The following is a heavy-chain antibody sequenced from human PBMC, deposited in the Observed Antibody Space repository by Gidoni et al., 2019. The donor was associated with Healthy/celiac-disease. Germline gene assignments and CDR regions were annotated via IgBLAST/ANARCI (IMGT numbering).Heavy chain of an antibody. Sequence: EVQLLESGGGLVQPGGSLRLSCAASVFTFISYAMSWVRQAPGKGLEWVSAISGSGGSTYYADSVKGRFTISRDNSKNTLYLQMNSRRAEDTAVYYCATGGAVVVAATRTVYWGQGTLVTVSS. CDR3: ATGGAVVVAATRTVY. CDR1: VFTFISYA. CDR2: ISGSGGST. J-gene: IGHJ4*02. V-gene: IGHV3-23*01. D-gene: IGHD2-15*01.